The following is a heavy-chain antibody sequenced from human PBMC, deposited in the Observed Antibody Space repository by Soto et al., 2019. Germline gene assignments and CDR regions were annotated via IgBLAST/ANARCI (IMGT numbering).Heavy chain of an antibody. CDR2: INSYNGDT. CDR3: ARDQWLKVQAVVGDKFDS. V-gene: IGHV1-18*04. CDR1: GYDFIGHG. D-gene: IGHD6-19*01. Sequence: ASVKVSCKASGYDFIGHGISWVRQARGQGLEWMGWINSYNGDTKYARKYQDRITLTKDKSTRTVYMELTSLRSDDTAVYYCARDQWLKVQAVVGDKFDSWG. J-gene: IGHJ5*01.